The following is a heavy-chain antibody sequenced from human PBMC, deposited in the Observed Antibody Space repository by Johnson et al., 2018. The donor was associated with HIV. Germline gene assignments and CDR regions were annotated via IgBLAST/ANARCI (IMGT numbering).Heavy chain of an antibody. D-gene: IGHD3-10*01. V-gene: IGHV3-23*01. Sequence: SCAASGFTSSSYAMSWVRQAPGKGLEWVAVISGSGGTTDYADSVKGRFTISRDNSKNTLYLQMNSLRAEDTAVYYCAKDITPYSGAFDLWGQGTMVTVSS. CDR2: ISGSGGTT. J-gene: IGHJ3*01. CDR3: AKDITPYSGAFDL. CDR1: GFTSSSYA.